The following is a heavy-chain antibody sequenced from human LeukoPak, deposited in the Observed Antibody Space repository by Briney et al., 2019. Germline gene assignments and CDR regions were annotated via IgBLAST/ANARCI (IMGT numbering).Heavy chain of an antibody. CDR2: ISWNGGDT. CDR3: ARDLGYCSGGDC. V-gene: IGHV3-20*01. CDR1: GFTFDDYG. J-gene: IGHJ4*02. Sequence: GSLRLSCAASGFTFDDYGMSWVRPVPGKGLEWVSGISWNGGDTGYADSVKGRFTIYRDNGKNSLYLQMNSLRAEDTALYHCARDLGYCSGGDCWGQGTLVTVSS. D-gene: IGHD2-15*01.